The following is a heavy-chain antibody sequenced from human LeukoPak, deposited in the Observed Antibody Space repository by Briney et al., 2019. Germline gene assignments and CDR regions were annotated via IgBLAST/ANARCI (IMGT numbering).Heavy chain of an antibody. CDR3: AREGMYYDILTGFYYYYGMDV. D-gene: IGHD3-9*01. J-gene: IGHJ6*02. Sequence: RPGGSLRLSCAASGFRFSPYDMHWVRKTTGKGLEWVSAIGTAGDTYYTVSVKGRFTISRENAKNSLYLQMNSLRAGDTAVYYCAREGMYYDILTGFYYYYGMDVWGQGTTVTVSS. V-gene: IGHV3-13*01. CDR1: GFRFSPYD. CDR2: IGTAGDT.